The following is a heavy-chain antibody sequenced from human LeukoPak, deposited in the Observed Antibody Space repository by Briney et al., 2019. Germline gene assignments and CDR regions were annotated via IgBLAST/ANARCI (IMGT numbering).Heavy chain of an antibody. D-gene: IGHD1-26*01. CDR1: GGSISSGSYY. V-gene: IGHV4-61*02. CDR2: IYTSGST. CDR3: ARTGGSFYFYYYMDV. Sequence: SETLSLTCTVSGGSISSGSYYWSWIRQPAGKGLEWIGRIYTSGSTNYNPSLKSRVTISVDTSKNQFSLKLSSVTAADTAVYYCARTGGSFYFYYYMDVWGKGTTVTVSS. J-gene: IGHJ6*03.